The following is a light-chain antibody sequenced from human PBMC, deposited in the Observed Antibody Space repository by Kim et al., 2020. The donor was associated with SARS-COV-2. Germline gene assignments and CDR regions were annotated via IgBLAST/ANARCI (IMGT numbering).Light chain of an antibody. CDR1: SLRSYY. V-gene: IGLV3-19*01. CDR3: NSRDSSGNHWV. CDR2: GKN. Sequence: LGQTVRITSQGDSLRSYYASWYQQKPGQAPVLVIYGKNNRPSGIPDRFSGSSSGNTASLTITGAQAEDEADYYCNSRDSSGNHWVFGGGTKLTVL. J-gene: IGLJ3*02.